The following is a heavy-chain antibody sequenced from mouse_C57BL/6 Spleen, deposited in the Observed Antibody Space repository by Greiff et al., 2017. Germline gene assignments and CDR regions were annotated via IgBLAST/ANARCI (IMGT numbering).Heavy chain of an antibody. V-gene: IGHV1-39*01. CDR3: ARGGNYGYFDV. J-gene: IGHJ1*03. Sequence: VHVKQSGPELVKPGASVKISCKASGYSFTDYNMNWVKQSNGKSLEWIGVINPNYGTTSYNQKFKGKATLTVDQSSSTAYIQLNSLTSEDSAVYYCARGGNYGYFDVWGTGTTVTVSS. CDR2: INPNYGTT. D-gene: IGHD2-1*01. CDR1: GYSFTDYN.